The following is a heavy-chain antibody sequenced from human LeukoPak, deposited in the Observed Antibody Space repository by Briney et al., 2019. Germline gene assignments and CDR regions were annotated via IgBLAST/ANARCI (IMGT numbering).Heavy chain of an antibody. V-gene: IGHV3-15*01. D-gene: IGHD3-3*01. J-gene: IGHJ3*02. CDR3: TLRFLVEYAFDI. CDR1: GFTFSNAW. CDR2: IKSKTDGGTT. Sequence: KAGGSLRLSCAASGFTFSNAWMSWVRQAPGKGLEWVGRIKSKTDGGTTDYAAPVKGRFTISRDDSKNTLYLQMNSLKTEDTAVYYCTLRFLVEYAFDIWGQGTMVTVSS.